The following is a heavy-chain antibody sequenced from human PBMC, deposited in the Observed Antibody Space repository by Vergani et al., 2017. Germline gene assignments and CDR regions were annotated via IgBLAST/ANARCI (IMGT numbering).Heavy chain of an antibody. CDR3: ATERSTIFGVVIIRGWFDP. D-gene: IGHD3-3*01. V-gene: IGHV1-24*01. CDR2: FDPEDGEK. CDR1: GYTLTELS. J-gene: IGHJ5*02. Sequence: QVQLVQSGAEVKKPGASVKVSCKVSGYTLTELSMHWVRQAPGKGLEWMGGFDPEDGEKIYAQKFQGRVTMTEDTATDTAYMELSSLRYEDTAVYYWATERSTIFGVVIIRGWFDPWGQGTLVTVSS.